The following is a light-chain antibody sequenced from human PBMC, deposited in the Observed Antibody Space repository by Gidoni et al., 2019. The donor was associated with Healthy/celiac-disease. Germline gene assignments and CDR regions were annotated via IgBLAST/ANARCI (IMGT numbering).Light chain of an antibody. J-gene: IGKJ4*01. CDR3: QQRSNWPLT. V-gene: IGKV3-11*01. CDR1: QSVSSY. CDR2: DAA. Sequence: EIVLTHSPAPLSLSPGERATLSCRASQSVSSYLALYQQKPGQAPRLLIYDAANRATGSPARFSGSGSGTDFTLTSSSLEQEDFAVYYCQQRSNWPLTFXGXTKVEIK.